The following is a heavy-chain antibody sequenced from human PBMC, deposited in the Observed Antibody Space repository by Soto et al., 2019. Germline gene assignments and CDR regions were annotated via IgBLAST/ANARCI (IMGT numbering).Heavy chain of an antibody. J-gene: IGHJ4*01. CDR3: AKMIVTPYYDSTDNTLPPPKNDY. D-gene: IGHD3-22*01. Sequence: HPGGSLRLSCAASGFTFSAYAMHWVRKAPGKGLEWVAVIAYDGGSQCYEDSVKGRFTISRDNSKNTLYLQMNSLRPEDTAVYYCAKMIVTPYYDSTDNTLPPPKNDYWGQGTLVTVSS. CDR2: IAYDGGSQ. CDR1: GFTFSAYA. V-gene: IGHV3-30*18.